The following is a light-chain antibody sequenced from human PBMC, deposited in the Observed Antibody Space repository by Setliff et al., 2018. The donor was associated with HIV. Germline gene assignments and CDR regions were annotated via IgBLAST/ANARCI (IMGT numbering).Light chain of an antibody. CDR3: SSYTSTSTPV. CDR1: KRGIGGYNS. CDR2: GVT. Sequence: ALTQPASVSGSPRQSITISCSGTKRGIGGYNSVSWYQQHPGKVPKLIIYGVTNRPSGVSNRFSGSKSGNTASLTISGLQAEDEADYSCSSYTSTSTPVFGTGTKVTVL. J-gene: IGLJ1*01. V-gene: IGLV2-14*01.